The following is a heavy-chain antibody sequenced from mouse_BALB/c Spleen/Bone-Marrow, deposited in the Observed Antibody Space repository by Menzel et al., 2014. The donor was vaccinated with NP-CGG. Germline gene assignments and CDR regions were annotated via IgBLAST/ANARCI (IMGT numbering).Heavy chain of an antibody. CDR1: GYTFTSYW. J-gene: IGHJ2*01. CDR2: IYPGDGDT. CDR3: ARNFPFDY. V-gene: IGHV1-87*01. Sequence: VKLMESGAELARPGASVKLSCKASGYTFTSYWMQWVKQRPGQGLEWIGAIYPGDGDTGYTQMFKGKATLTADKSSTTAYMQLSSLTSEDSAVYYCARNFPFDYWGQGTTLTVSS.